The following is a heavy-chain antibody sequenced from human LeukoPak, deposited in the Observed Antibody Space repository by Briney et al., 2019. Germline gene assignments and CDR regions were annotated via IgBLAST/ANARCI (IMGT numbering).Heavy chain of an antibody. D-gene: IGHD3-10*01. CDR1: GYTFTDYY. J-gene: IGHJ4*02. CDR2: INPNSGGT. CDR3: AKPLSDSGDH. Sequence: GASVKVSCKASGYTFTDYYIHWVRQAPGQGLEWMGWINPNSGGTHYAQNFQGRVTMTRDTSISTAYMEVSRLRFDDTAAYYCAKPLSDSGDHWGQGTLVTVSS. V-gene: IGHV1-2*02.